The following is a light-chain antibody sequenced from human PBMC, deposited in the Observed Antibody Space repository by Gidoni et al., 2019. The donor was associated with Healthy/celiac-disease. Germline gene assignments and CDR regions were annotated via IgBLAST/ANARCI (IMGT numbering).Light chain of an antibody. Sequence: QSALTQPASVSGSPGQSFTISYTGTSSDVGGYNYVSWYQQHPGKAPKLMIYEVSNRPSGVSNRFSGSKSGNTASLTISGLQAEDEADYYCSSYTSSSTKVFGGGTKLTVL. CDR2: EVS. CDR3: SSYTSSSTKV. CDR1: SSDVGGYNY. V-gene: IGLV2-14*01. J-gene: IGLJ2*01.